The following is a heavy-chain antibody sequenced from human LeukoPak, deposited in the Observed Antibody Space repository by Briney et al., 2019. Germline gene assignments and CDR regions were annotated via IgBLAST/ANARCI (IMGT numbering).Heavy chain of an antibody. D-gene: IGHD5-18*01. V-gene: IGHV3-9*01. CDR2: ISWNSGSI. CDR1: GFTFDDSA. CDR3: AKVRGYNYGYFDY. Sequence: PGGSLRLSCAASGFTFDDSAMYWVRQAPGKGLEWVAGISWNSGSIGFADSVKGRFTISRDNAKNSLYLQMNSLRPEDTALYYCAKVRGYNYGYFDYWGQGTLVTVSS. J-gene: IGHJ4*02.